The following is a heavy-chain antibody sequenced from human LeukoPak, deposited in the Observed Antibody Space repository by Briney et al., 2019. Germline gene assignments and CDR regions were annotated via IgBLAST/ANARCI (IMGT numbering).Heavy chain of an antibody. CDR2: INHSGST. J-gene: IGHJ5*02. D-gene: IGHD3-10*01. Sequence: KPSETLSLTCAVYGGSFSGYYWSWIRQPPGKGLEWIGEINHSGSTNYNPSLKSRVTISVDTSKNQFSLKLRHLPAADTAVYYCARGRLLLWFGGRNWFDPWGQGTLVTVSS. V-gene: IGHV4-34*01. CDR3: ARGRLLLWFGGRNWFDP. CDR1: GGSFSGYY.